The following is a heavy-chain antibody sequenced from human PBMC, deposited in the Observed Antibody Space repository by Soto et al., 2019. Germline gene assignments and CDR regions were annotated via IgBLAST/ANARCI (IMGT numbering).Heavy chain of an antibody. Sequence: QVQLQESGPGLVKPSETLSLTCTVSGGSISSYYWSWIRQPPGKGLEWIGYIYYSGSTNYNPSLKSRVTISVDTSKNPVSLMLRSVTAADTAVYSCARGMAAPDYWGQGTLVTVSS. CDR1: GGSISSYY. CDR3: ARGMAAPDY. J-gene: IGHJ4*02. V-gene: IGHV4-59*01. CDR2: IYYSGST. D-gene: IGHD6-19*01.